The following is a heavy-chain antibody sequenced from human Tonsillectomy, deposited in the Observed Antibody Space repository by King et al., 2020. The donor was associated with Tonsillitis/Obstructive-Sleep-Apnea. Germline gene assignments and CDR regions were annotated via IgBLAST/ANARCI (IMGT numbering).Heavy chain of an antibody. D-gene: IGHD5-12*01. V-gene: IGHV3-7*01. CDR3: ARVLGWLRFGIDY. CDR1: GFTFSSYW. CDR2: IKQDRNEK. J-gene: IGHJ4*02. Sequence: VQLVESGGGLVQPGGSLRLSCEASGFTFSSYWMTWVRQAPGKGLEWVAIIKQDRNEKYYVDSVKGRFTISRDNARSSLYLQMNSLRAEDTAVYYCARVLGWLRFGIDYWGQGTLVTVSS.